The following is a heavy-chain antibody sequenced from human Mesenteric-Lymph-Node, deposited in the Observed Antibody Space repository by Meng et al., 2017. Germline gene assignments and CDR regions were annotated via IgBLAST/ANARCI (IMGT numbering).Heavy chain of an antibody. CDR3: AKVITAASLDMAFDD. Sequence: GESLKISCAASGFIFYNYAMNWVRQAPGKGLEWVSSISGSGDGTYYADSVKGRFTISRDNSKNTLYLQMNSLRAEDTALYYCAKVITAASLDMAFDDWGQGTLVTVSS. V-gene: IGHV3-23*01. J-gene: IGHJ4*02. D-gene: IGHD6-13*01. CDR1: GFIFYNYA. CDR2: ISGSGDGT.